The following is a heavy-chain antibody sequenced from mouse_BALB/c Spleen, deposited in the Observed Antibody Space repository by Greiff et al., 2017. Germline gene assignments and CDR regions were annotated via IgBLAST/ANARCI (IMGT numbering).Heavy chain of an antibody. D-gene: IGHD1-2*01. J-gene: IGHJ2*01. V-gene: IGHV14-1*02. CDR1: GFNIKDYY. CDR2: IDPENGNT. CDR3: ATATDYFDY. Sequence: VQLQQSGAELVRPGALVKLSCKASGFNIKDYYMHWVKQRPAQGLEWIGWIDPENGNTIYDPKFQGKASITADTSSNTAYLQLSSLTSEDTAVYYCATATDYFDYWGQGTTLTVSS.